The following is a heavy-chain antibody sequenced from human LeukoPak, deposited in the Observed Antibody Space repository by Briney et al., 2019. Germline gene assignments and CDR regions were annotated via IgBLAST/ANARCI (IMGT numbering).Heavy chain of an antibody. Sequence: SETLSLTCAVYGGSFSGYYWSWIRQPPGKGLEWIGEINHSGSTNYNPSLKSRVTISVDTSKNQFSLKLSSVTAADTAVYYCAIVQLWGYYYYYMDVWGKGTTVTVSS. CDR2: INHSGST. CDR3: AIVQLWGYYYYYMDV. V-gene: IGHV4-34*01. D-gene: IGHD5-18*01. CDR1: GGSFSGYY. J-gene: IGHJ6*03.